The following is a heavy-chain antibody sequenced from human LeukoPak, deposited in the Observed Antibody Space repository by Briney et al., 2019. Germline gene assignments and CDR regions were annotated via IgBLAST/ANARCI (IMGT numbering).Heavy chain of an antibody. CDR2: ISSSSSYV. CDR1: GFTFSSYR. CDR3: ARDYGDSSGWYDDRAEYFQH. Sequence: PGGSLRLSCAASGFTFSSYRMTWVRQAPGKGLEWVSSISSSSSYVYYADSVKGRFTISRDNAKNSLYLQMNSLRAEDTAVYYCARDYGDSSGWYDDRAEYFQHWGQGTLVTVSS. V-gene: IGHV3-21*01. D-gene: IGHD6-19*01. J-gene: IGHJ1*01.